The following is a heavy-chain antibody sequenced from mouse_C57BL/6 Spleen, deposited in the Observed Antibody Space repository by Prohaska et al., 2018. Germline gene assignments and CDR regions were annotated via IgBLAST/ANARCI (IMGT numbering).Heavy chain of an antibody. D-gene: IGHD2-4*01. CDR2: INPNNGGT. Sequence: EVQLQQSGPELVKPGASVKISCKASGYTFTDYYMNWVKQSHGKSLEWIGDINPNNGGTSYNQKFKGKATLTVDKSSSTAYMERRSLTSEDSAVYYCARRAIYYDHGYFDYWGQGTTLTVSS. J-gene: IGHJ2*01. CDR1: GYTFTDYY. V-gene: IGHV1-26*01. CDR3: ARRAIYYDHGYFDY.